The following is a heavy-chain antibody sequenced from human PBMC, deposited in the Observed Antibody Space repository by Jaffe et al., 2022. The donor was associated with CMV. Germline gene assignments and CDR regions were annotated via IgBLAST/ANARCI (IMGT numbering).Heavy chain of an antibody. CDR2: ISGSGGST. V-gene: IGHV3-23*01. CDR1: GFTFSSYA. CDR3: AKEFESIAAAGSQDYYYGMDV. D-gene: IGHD6-13*01. Sequence: EVQLLESGGGLVQPGGSLRLSCAASGFTFSSYAMSWVRQAPGKGLEWVSAISGSGGSTYYADSVKGRFTISRDNSKNTLYLQMNSLRAEDTAVYYCAKEFESIAAAGSQDYYYGMDVWGQGTTVTVSS. J-gene: IGHJ6*02.